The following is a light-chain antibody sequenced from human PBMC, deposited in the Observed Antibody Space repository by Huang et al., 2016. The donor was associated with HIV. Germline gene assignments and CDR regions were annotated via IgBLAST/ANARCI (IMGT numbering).Light chain of an antibody. CDR3: QQAHTFPLT. J-gene: IGKJ4*01. V-gene: IGKV1D-12*01. CDR1: QGISTW. Sequence: DIQMTQSPFFVSASVGDRVTITCRASQGISTWLVGYQQKPGRAPKFLIYGASELQPGVPSRFSGSGSGTDFTLTISSLQPEDFATYYCQQAHTFPLTFGGGTKVEMK. CDR2: GAS.